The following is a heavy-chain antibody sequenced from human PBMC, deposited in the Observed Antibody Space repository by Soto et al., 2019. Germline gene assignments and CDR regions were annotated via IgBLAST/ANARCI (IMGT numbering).Heavy chain of an antibody. Sequence: PSETLSLTCAVSGGSITSVGYSWSWIRQAPGKGLEWLGYIYQSGSAYYNPSLKSRVIISVDTAKNQFSLRLSSVSAADTAVYYCTGAYYDVSGYSLDPWGQGTSVTVSS. CDR3: TGAYYDVSGYSLDP. D-gene: IGHD3-22*01. CDR1: GGSITSVGYS. J-gene: IGHJ5*02. V-gene: IGHV4-30-2*02. CDR2: IYQSGSA.